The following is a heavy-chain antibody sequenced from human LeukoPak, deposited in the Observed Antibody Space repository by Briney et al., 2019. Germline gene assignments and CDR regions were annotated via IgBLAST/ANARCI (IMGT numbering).Heavy chain of an antibody. V-gene: IGHV1-18*04. CDR2: ISAYNGNT. CDR3: ARSRRWQPFDI. CDR1: GYTFTSYY. D-gene: IGHD5-24*01. J-gene: IGHJ3*02. Sequence: ASVKVSCKASGYTFTSYYMHWVRQAPGQGLEWMGWISAYNGNTNYAQKLQGRVTMTTDTSTSTAYMELRSLRSDDTAVYYCARSRRWQPFDIWGQGTMVTVSS.